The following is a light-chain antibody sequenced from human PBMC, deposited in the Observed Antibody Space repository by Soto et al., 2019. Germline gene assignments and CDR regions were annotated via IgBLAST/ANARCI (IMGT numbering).Light chain of an antibody. J-gene: IGKJ1*01. CDR3: QQRSNWT. CDR2: DAS. Sequence: IVVTQSPSTLSLSPGERATLSCRASQSVSSYLAWYQQKPGQAPRLLIYDASNRATGIPARFSGSGSGTDFTLTISSLEPEDFAVYYCQQRSNWTFGQGTKVDIK. CDR1: QSVSSY. V-gene: IGKV3-11*01.